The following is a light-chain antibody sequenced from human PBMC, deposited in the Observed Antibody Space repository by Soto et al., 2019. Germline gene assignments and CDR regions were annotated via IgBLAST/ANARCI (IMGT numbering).Light chain of an antibody. V-gene: IGLV1-40*01. CDR2: GNS. CDR3: QSYDSSLSGYV. Sequence: QSVLTQPPSVSGAPGQRVTISCTGSSSNIGAGYDVHWYQQLPGTAPKLLIYGNSNRPSGVPDRFSSSKSGTSASLAITGLQAEDEADYDCQSYDSSLSGYVFGTGTKLTVL. J-gene: IGLJ1*01. CDR1: SSNIGAGYD.